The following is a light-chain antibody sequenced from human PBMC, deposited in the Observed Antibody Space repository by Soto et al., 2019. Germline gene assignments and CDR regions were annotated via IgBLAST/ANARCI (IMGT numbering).Light chain of an antibody. CDR3: QHRGKWPRT. CDR1: QSVSSY. J-gene: IGKJ2*01. Sequence: EIVLTQSPATLSLSPGERATLSCRASQSVSSYLAWYQQKPGQVPRLLIYGASNRATGILVRFSGSGSGTDFSLTISSLESEDFAVYYCQHRGKWPRTFGQGTKLEIK. CDR2: GAS. V-gene: IGKV3-11*01.